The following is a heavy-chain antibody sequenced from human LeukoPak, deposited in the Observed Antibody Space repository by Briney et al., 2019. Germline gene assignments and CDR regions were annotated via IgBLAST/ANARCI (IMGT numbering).Heavy chain of an antibody. CDR1: GFTFSSYS. CDR3: ARSRGWLQSAYFDY. CDR2: ISSSSSYI. V-gene: IGHV3-21*01. Sequence: GGSLRLSCAASGFTFSSYSMNWVRQAPGKGLEWVSSISSSSSYIYYADSVKGRFTISRDNAKNSLYLQMNSLRAEDTAVYYCARSRGWLQSAYFDYWGQGTLVTVSS. D-gene: IGHD5-24*01. J-gene: IGHJ4*02.